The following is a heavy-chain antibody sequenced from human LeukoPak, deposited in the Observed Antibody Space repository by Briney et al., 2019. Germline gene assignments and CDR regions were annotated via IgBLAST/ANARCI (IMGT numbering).Heavy chain of an antibody. CDR1: GGSFSGYYY. CDR2: IDHSGST. CDR3: ASRVYGLGSFNY. Sequence: PSETLSLTCAVYGGSFSGYYYWSWIRQPPGKGLEWIGEIDHSGSTNYNPSLKSRVTISVDTSKNQFSLKVSSVTAADTAVYYCASRVYGLGSFNYWGQGTLVTVSS. J-gene: IGHJ4*01. V-gene: IGHV4-34*01. D-gene: IGHD3-10*01.